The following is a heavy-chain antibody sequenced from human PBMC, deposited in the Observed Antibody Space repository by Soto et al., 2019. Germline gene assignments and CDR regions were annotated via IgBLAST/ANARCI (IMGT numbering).Heavy chain of an antibody. J-gene: IGHJ6*02. Sequence: GGSLRLSCAASGFTFSSYAMSWVRQAPGRGLEWVSAISGSGGSTYYADSVKGRFTISRDNSKNTLYLQMNSLRAEDTAVYYCAKPVSTARVYYYYGMDVWGQGTTVTVSS. CDR2: ISGSGGST. CDR1: GFTFSSYA. D-gene: IGHD3-3*02. V-gene: IGHV3-23*01. CDR3: AKPVSTARVYYYYGMDV.